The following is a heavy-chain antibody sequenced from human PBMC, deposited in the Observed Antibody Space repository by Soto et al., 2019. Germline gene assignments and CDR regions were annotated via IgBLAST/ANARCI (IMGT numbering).Heavy chain of an antibody. CDR1: GFTFSSVS. J-gene: IGHJ4*02. CDR3: SKSNGNDWEDYYFDY. V-gene: IGHV3-23*01. Sequence: GGSLRLSCAASGFTFSSVSMSWVRQAPGKGLEWVSGIRGSGGSTYYADSVRGRFTISRDNSKNTLYRQMNSLRGEETAVYYCSKSNGNDWEDYYFDYWGQGTLVTVSS. D-gene: IGHD2-8*01. CDR2: IRGSGGST.